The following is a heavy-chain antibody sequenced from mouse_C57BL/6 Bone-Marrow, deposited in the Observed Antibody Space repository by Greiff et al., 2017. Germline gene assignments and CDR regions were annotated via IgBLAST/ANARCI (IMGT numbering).Heavy chain of an antibody. CDR2: IHPNSGST. Sequence: QVQLQQPGAELVKPGASVKLSCKASGYTFTSYWMPWVKQRPGQGLEWIGMIHPNSGSTNYNEKFKSKATMTVAKSSSTASMQLSSLTSEDSAVYYCARMGVDGYYGAMDYWGQGTSVTVSA. J-gene: IGHJ4*01. D-gene: IGHD2-3*01. CDR1: GYTFTSYW. V-gene: IGHV1-64*01. CDR3: ARMGVDGYYGAMDY.